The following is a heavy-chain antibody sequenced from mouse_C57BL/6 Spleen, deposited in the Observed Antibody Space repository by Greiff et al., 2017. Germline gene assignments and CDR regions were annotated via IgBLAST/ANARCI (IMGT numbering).Heavy chain of an antibody. J-gene: IGHJ1*03. Sequence: VQLQQSGAELVKPGASVKISCKASGYAFSSYWMNWVKQRPGTGLEWIGQIYPGDGDTNYNGKFKGKATLTADKSSSTAYMQLSSLTSEDSAVYFCARSSFYDGYPYWYFDVWGTGTTVTVSS. CDR3: ARSSFYDGYPYWYFDV. CDR2: IYPGDGDT. D-gene: IGHD2-3*01. CDR1: GYAFSSYW. V-gene: IGHV1-80*01.